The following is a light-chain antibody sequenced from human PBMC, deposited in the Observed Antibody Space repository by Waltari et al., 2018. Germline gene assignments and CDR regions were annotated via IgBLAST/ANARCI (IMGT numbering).Light chain of an antibody. CDR1: KLGEKY. V-gene: IGLV3-1*01. Sequence: SYELTQPPSVSVSPGQTASITCSGDKLGEKYASWYQQKPGQAPVLVIYQDNKRPSGVPERFSGSNSGNTATLTISGTQAMDDADDYCQAWDSSTPYNYGFATGTRVTVL. J-gene: IGLJ1*01. CDR2: QDN. CDR3: QAWDSSTPYNYG.